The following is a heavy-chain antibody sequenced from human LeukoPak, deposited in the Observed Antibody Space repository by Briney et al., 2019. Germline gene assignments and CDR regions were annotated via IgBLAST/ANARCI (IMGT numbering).Heavy chain of an antibody. CDR1: GFTFDDYA. CDR3: AGSLLEWPYYMDV. Sequence: GSLRLSCAASGFTFDDYAVHWVRQASGKGLEWVSVIYSGGSTDYADSVKGRFTISRDNSKNTLYLQMNSLRAEDTAVYYCAGSLLEWPYYMDVWGKGTTVTVSS. D-gene: IGHD3-3*01. J-gene: IGHJ6*03. V-gene: IGHV3-53*01. CDR2: IYSGGST.